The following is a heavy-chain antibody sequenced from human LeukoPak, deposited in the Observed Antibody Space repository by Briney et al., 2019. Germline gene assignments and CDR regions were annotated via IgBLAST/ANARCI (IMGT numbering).Heavy chain of an antibody. CDR1: GFTFSSYG. CDR2: IWYDGSNK. CDR3: ARGPERLYGYYGMDV. Sequence: GGSLRLSCAASGFTFSSYGMHWVRQAPGKGLEWVAVIWYDGSNKYYADSVKGRFTISRDNSKNTLYLQMNSLRAEGTAVYYSARGPERLYGYYGMDVWGQGTTVTVSS. D-gene: IGHD2-8*01. J-gene: IGHJ6*02. V-gene: IGHV3-33*01.